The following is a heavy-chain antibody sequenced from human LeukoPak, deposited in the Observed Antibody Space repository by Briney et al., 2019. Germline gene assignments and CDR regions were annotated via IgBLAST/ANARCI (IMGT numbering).Heavy chain of an antibody. J-gene: IGHJ5*02. Sequence: ASVKVSCKASGYTFTIYGISWVRQAPGQGLEWMGWISAYNGNTNYAQKLQGRVTMTTDTSTSTAYMELRSLGSDDTAVYYCARVSVVAREFDPWGQGTLVTVSS. D-gene: IGHD2-15*01. CDR2: ISAYNGNT. CDR3: ARVSVVAREFDP. V-gene: IGHV1-18*01. CDR1: GYTFTIYG.